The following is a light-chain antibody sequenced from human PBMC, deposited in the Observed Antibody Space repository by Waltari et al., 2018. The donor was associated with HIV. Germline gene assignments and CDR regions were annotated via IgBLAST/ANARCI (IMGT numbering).Light chain of an antibody. CDR1: QSVLSSSNNKNY. Sequence: DILRTQSPDSLAVSLGDGATIHCKASQSVLSSSNNKNYLAWYQQRPGQPPKLLIYWTSTRASGVPDRFSGSGSGTDFTLTISSLQAEDVAVYYCQQYYSIPPTFGGGTKVEIK. V-gene: IGKV4-1*01. CDR3: QQYYSIPPT. CDR2: WTS. J-gene: IGKJ4*01.